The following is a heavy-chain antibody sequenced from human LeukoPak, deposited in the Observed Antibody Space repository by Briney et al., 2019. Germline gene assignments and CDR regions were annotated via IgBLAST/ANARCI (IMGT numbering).Heavy chain of an antibody. CDR2: ISSSSGYI. D-gene: IGHD3-22*01. CDR3: ARDGGTYYYDSSGYIAPSGYGMDV. V-gene: IGHV3-21*01. J-gene: IGHJ6*02. Sequence: GGSLRLSCAASGFTFNSYSMNWVRQTPGKGLEWVSSISSSSGYINYADSVKGRFTVSRDNAKNSLYLQMNSLRAEDTAVYYCARDGGTYYYDSSGYIAPSGYGMDVWGQGTTVTVSS. CDR1: GFTFNSYS.